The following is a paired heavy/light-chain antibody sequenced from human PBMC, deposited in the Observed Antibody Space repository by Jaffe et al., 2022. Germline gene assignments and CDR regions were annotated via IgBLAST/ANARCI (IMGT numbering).Light chain of an antibody. CDR3: QQYYSLPFT. CDR2: WAS. CDR1: QSLLYSSNNKNY. V-gene: IGKV4-1*01. Sequence: DIVMTQSPDSLAVSLGERATVNCKSSQSLLYSSNNKNYLAWFQHKPGQPPKLLIYWASTRESGVPDRFSGSGSGTDFTLSISSLQAEDVAVYYCQQYYSLPFTFGPGTKVDIK. J-gene: IGKJ3*01.
Heavy chain of an antibody. CDR1: GGSISSSNW. J-gene: IGHJ2*01. V-gene: IGHV4-4*02. Sequence: QVQLQESGPGLVQPSGTLSLTCAVSGGSISSSNWWSWVRQPPGKGLEWIGEIYHSGDTKYNPSLKSRVTISVDNSKNHFSLELSSVTAADTAVYYCARGVAGNWYFDLWGRGTLVTVSS. D-gene: IGHD6-19*01. CDR3: ARGVAGNWYFDL. CDR2: IYHSGDT.